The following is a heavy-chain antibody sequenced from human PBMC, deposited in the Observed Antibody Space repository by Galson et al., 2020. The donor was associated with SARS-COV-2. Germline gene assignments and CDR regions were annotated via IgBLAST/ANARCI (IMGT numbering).Heavy chain of an antibody. CDR1: GASIRSSSYY. CDR2: IHDSGHT. CDR3: VGDGGNWEIAY. D-gene: IGHD1-1*01. Sequence: SQTLSLTCSVSGASIRSSSYYWGWIRQSPRNGLEWIATIHDSGHTACRPSLKSRVSISLDTSKNQFSLNLTSVTAADTAVYYCVGDGGNWEIAYWGQGARVTVSS. J-gene: IGHJ4*02. V-gene: IGHV4-39*02.